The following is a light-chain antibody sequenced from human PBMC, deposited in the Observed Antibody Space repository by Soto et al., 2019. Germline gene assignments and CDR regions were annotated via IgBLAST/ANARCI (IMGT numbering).Light chain of an antibody. CDR3: QQDDNCVTT. J-gene: IGKJ5*01. CDR1: QSVGSK. CDR2: RAS. Sequence: ERVLMQSPATLSVSPGERAILSCRASQSVGSKLAWSQQKPGQSPRLLSYRASTRAPDTSARFSGSVSGTEFPLTISLLRSDDSAVVYLQQDDNCVTTLGQGTRLEIK. V-gene: IGKV3-15*01.